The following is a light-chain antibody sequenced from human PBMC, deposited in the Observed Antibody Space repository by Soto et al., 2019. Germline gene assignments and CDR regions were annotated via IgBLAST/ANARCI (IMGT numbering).Light chain of an antibody. J-gene: IGLJ2*01. CDR3: QSYDSSLSGVV. Sequence: QSVLTQPRSVSGAPGPRVTISCTGSSSNIGAGYDVHWYQQLPGTAPKLLIYNNNNRPSGVPDRFSGSKSVTSASLAITGLQADDEADYYCQSYDSSLSGVVFGGGTKLTVL. V-gene: IGLV1-40*01. CDR2: NNN. CDR1: SSNIGAGYD.